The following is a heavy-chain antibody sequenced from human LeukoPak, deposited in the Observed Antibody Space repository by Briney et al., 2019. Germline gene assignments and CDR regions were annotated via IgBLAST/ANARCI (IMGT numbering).Heavy chain of an antibody. CDR2: IYYSGST. CDR3: ASYYGAEGFFDY. CDR1: GGSISSYY. V-gene: IGHV4-59*01. Sequence: PSEILSLTCTVSGGSISSYYWSWIRQPPGKGLEWIGYIYYSGSTNYNPSLKSRVTISVDTSKNQFSLKLSSVTTADTAVYYCASYYGAEGFFDYWGQGTLVTVSS. D-gene: IGHD4-17*01. J-gene: IGHJ4*02.